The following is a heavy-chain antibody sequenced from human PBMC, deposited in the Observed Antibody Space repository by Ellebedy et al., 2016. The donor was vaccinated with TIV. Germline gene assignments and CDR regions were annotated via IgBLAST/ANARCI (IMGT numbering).Heavy chain of an antibody. CDR3: ASHRGNTFGPYDY. D-gene: IGHD3-16*01. Sequence: MPGGSLRLSCGIYGGSLSGHYWSWIRQSPGKGLQWIGEIKDSGSTNYNPSLKSRVTISIDTSRNQFSLKVNFVTAADTAVYYCASHRGNTFGPYDYWGQGTLVTVSP. J-gene: IGHJ4*02. V-gene: IGHV4-34*01. CDR1: GGSLSGHY. CDR2: IKDSGST.